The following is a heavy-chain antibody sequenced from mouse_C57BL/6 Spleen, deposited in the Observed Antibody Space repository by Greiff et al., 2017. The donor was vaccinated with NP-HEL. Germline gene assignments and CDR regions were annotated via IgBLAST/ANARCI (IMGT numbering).Heavy chain of an antibody. CDR1: GYTFTSYT. CDR3: GNGYYPGFGY. V-gene: IGHV1-4*01. D-gene: IGHD2-3*01. CDR2: INPSSGYT. J-gene: IGHJ3*01. Sequence: VQLQQSGAELARPGASVKMSCKASGYTFTSYTMHWVKQRPGQGLEWIGYINPSSGYTKYNQKFKDKATLTADKSSSTAYMQLSSLTSEDSAVFCCGNGYYPGFGYWGQGTLVTVSA.